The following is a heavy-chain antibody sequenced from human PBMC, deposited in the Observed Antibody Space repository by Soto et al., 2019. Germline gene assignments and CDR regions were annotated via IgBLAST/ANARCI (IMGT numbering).Heavy chain of an antibody. CDR3: AKVLDTPFAPPSDFDY. CDR1: GGSFSGYY. J-gene: IGHJ4*02. Sequence: QVQLQQWGAGLLKPSETLSLTCAVYGGSFSGYYWSWIRQPPGKGLEWIGEINHSGSTNYNPSLKRRVTISVDPSKNQFSLKLGSVPAADTAAYYCAKVLDTPFAPPSDFDYWGQGPPVTSAS. V-gene: IGHV4-34*01. D-gene: IGHD5-18*01. CDR2: INHSGST.